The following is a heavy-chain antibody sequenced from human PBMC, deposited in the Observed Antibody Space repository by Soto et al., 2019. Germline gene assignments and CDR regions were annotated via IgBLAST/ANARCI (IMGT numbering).Heavy chain of an antibody. V-gene: IGHV4-31*03. CDR2: IYYSGSA. J-gene: IGHJ4*02. CDR1: GSSISSSGYY. CDR3: ARAVDSSGRGYYYPDY. D-gene: IGHD6-19*01. Sequence: SETLSLTCTVSGSSISSSGYYWSWIRQHPGKGLEWIGYIYYSGSAYYNPSLKSRITISVDTSKNQFSLKLDSVTAADTAVYFCARAVDSSGRGYYYPDYWGQGTQVNVSS.